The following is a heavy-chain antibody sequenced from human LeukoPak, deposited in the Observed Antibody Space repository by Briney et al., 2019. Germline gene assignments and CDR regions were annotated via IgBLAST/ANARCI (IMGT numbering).Heavy chain of an antibody. CDR2: MYYNGRA. Sequence: SQTLSLTCTVTGDSIRSSDNYWTWIRQSPGKGLEWIGYMYYNGRAYYNPSLKSRVTISDDTSKNQFSLKLTSVTAADTAVYFCPRNRGRRAANNGQHSARDVWGQGTTVTVSS. D-gene: IGHD1-26*01. J-gene: IGHJ6*02. V-gene: IGHV4-30-4*01. CDR1: GDSIRSSDNY. CDR3: PRNRGRRAANNGQHSARDV.